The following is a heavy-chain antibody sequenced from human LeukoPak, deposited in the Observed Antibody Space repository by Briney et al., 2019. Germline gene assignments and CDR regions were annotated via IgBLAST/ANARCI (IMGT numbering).Heavy chain of an antibody. CDR1: GYTFATYY. Sequence: ASVMVSCKASGYTFATYYMHWVRQAPGQGLEWMGIINPSGGNTNYAQKFQGRVTMTRDTSTSTVYMELSSLRSEDTAVYFCARVGDLWSGLDWGQGTLVTVSS. CDR3: ARVGDLWSGLD. J-gene: IGHJ4*02. D-gene: IGHD3-3*01. CDR2: INPSGGNT. V-gene: IGHV1-46*01.